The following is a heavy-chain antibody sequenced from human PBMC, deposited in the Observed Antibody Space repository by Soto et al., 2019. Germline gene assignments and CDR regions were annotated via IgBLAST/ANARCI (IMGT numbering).Heavy chain of an antibody. CDR2: MNPNSGNT. D-gene: IGHD2-2*01. V-gene: IGHV1-8*01. Sequence: QVQLVQSGAEVKKPGASVKVSCKASGYTFTSYDINWVRQATGQGLEWMGWMNPNSGNTGYAQKFQGRVTMTRNTSISTAYMELSSLRSEDTAVYYCAASSSTSGGYYGMDVWGQGTTVTVSS. CDR3: AASSSTSGGYYGMDV. CDR1: GYTFTSYD. J-gene: IGHJ6*02.